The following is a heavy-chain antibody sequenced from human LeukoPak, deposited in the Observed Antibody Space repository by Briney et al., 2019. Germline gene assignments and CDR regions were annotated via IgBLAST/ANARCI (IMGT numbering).Heavy chain of an antibody. CDR2: ISAYNGDT. D-gene: IGHD6-25*01. J-gene: IGHJ4*02. V-gene: IGHV1-18*01. CDR1: GYTFTHHG. Sequence: GASVKVSCKASGYTFTHHGINWVRQAPGQGLEWMGWISAYNGDTKYAQKFQGRVTMTTDTSTSTAYLELRSLRSDHTAVYYCARDPSNSSGWRAWGDYWGQGILVTVSS. CDR3: ARDPSNSSGWRAWGDY.